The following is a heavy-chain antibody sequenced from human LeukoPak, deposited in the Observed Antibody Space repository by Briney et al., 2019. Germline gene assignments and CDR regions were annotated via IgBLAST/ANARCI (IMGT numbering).Heavy chain of an antibody. Sequence: SETLSLTCTVSGGSISSSSYYWGWIRQPPGKGLEWIGSIYYSGSTYYNPSLKSRVTISVDTSKNHFSLKLSSVTAADTAVYYCAKSSSGNYLEYSYMHVWGKGTTVTVSS. V-gene: IGHV4-39*02. J-gene: IGHJ6*03. D-gene: IGHD6-13*01. CDR1: GGSISSSSYY. CDR2: IYYSGST. CDR3: AKSSSGNYLEYSYMHV.